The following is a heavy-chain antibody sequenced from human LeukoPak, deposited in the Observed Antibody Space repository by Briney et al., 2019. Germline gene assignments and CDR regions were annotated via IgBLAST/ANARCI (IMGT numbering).Heavy chain of an antibody. CDR3: ATDYYDSSGYYSFDY. CDR1: GGSFSGYY. J-gene: IGHJ4*02. D-gene: IGHD3-22*01. Sequence: SETLSLTCAVYGGSFSGYYWSWIRQPPGKGLEWIGEINHSGSTNYNPSLKSRVTISVDTSKNQFSLKLSSVTAADTAVYYCATDYYDSSGYYSFDYWGQGTLVTVSS. V-gene: IGHV4-34*01. CDR2: INHSGST.